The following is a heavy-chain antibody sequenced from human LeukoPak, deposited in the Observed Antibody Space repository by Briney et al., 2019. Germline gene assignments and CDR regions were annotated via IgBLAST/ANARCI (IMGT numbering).Heavy chain of an antibody. CDR3: ALWPEGATPKFHN. CDR2: ISGSGGVT. D-gene: IGHD1-26*01. V-gene: IGHV3-23*01. CDR1: GLTFSNYA. J-gene: IGHJ4*02. Sequence: PGESLRLSCAASGLTFSNYAMSWVRQAPGKGLDWVSTISGSGGVTYYPDSVRGRFTISRDNSRNTLHLQMDSLRDEDTAIYYCALWPEGATPKFHNWGQGTLVTVSS.